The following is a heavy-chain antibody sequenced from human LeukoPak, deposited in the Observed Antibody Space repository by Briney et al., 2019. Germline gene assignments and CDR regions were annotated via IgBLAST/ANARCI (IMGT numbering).Heavy chain of an antibody. CDR2: INHSGST. CDR1: GGPFSGYY. Sequence: SETLSLTCAVYGGPFSGYYWSWIRQPPGKGLEWIGEINHSGSTNYNPSLKSRVTISVDTSDNQFSLQLSYVTAADTAVYYFAKEAFKQRWSRKAKGHVDYWGQGTLVPVS. J-gene: IGHJ4*02. V-gene: IGHV4-34*01. CDR3: AKEAFKQRWSRKAKGHVDY. D-gene: IGHD5-18*01.